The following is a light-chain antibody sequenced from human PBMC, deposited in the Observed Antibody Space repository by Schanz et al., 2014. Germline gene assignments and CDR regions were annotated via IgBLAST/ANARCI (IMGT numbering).Light chain of an antibody. CDR3: QKYNSALFT. CDR2: GAS. Sequence: EIVLTQSPATLSLSPGERATLSCRASQSISDYLAWYQEKPGQAPRLLIYGASSRATGIPDRFSGSGSGTDFTLTISSLQPEDVATYYCQKYNSALFTFGPGTKVDIK. V-gene: IGKV3-11*01. CDR1: QSISDY. J-gene: IGKJ3*01.